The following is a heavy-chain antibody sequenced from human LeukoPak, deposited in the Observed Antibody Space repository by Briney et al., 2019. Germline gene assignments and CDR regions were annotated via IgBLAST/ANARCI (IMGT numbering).Heavy chain of an antibody. CDR3: ARGLAAGGFDP. Sequence: GGSLRLSCAASGFIVSSNDMKWVRQAPGKGLEWVSVIYSGGSTYYAGSVKGRFTISRDNAKNSLYLQMNSLRAEDTAVYYCARGLAAGGFDPWGQGTLVTVSS. CDR2: IYSGGST. CDR1: GFIVSSND. J-gene: IGHJ5*02. D-gene: IGHD3-10*01. V-gene: IGHV3-66*01.